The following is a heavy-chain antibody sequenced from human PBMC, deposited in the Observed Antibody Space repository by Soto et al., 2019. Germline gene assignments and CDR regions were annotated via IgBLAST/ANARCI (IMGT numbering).Heavy chain of an antibody. CDR2: IYYSGST. CDR3: ARDRRYYDFWSGSNPTYYYYGMDV. J-gene: IGHJ6*02. V-gene: IGHV4-61*01. D-gene: IGHD3-3*01. CDR1: GGSVGSGSYY. Sequence: SGTLPLTCTVSGGSVGSGSYYWSWIRQPPRKGLEWLGYIYYSGSTNYNPSLKSRVTISVDTSKNQFSLKLSSVTAADPAVYYCARDRRYYDFWSGSNPTYYYYGMDVWGQGTTVTVSS.